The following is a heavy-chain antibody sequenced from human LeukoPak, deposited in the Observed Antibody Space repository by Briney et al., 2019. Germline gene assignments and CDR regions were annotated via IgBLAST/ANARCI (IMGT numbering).Heavy chain of an antibody. D-gene: IGHD6-6*01. CDR3: ARGGSSSHFDS. Sequence: SGGSLRLSCAASGFTFSSYAMSWVRQASGKGLEWISVIYSGGNTYYAESVKGRFTISRDSSKNTLSLQMNSLRAEDTAVYYCARGGSSSHFDSWGQGTLVTVSS. J-gene: IGHJ4*02. CDR2: IYSGGNT. V-gene: IGHV3-53*01. CDR1: GFTFSSYA.